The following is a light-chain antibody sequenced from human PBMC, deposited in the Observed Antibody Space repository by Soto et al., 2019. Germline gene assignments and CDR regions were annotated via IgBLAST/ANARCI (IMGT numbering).Light chain of an antibody. J-gene: IGLJ1*01. CDR1: SSDVGGYNY. Sequence: QSVLTQPRSVSGSPGQSVTISCTGTSSDVGGYNYVSWYQQHPGKAPKLMIYDVSKRPSGVPDRFSGSKSGNTASLTISGLQDEDEADYSCCSYEGRYTSVFGTGTKVTVL. V-gene: IGLV2-11*01. CDR2: DVS. CDR3: CSYEGRYTSV.